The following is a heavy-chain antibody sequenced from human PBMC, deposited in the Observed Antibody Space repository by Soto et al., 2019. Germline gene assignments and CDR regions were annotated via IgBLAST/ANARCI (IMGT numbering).Heavy chain of an antibody. Sequence: PSETLSLTCADYGGSFSGYYWSWIRQPPGKGLEWIGEINHSGSTNYNPSLKSRVTISVDTSKNQFSLKLSSVTAADTAVYYCARGPSMGWFDPWGQGTLVTVSS. CDR1: GGSFSGYY. J-gene: IGHJ5*02. CDR2: INHSGST. V-gene: IGHV4-34*01. CDR3: ARGPSMGWFDP. D-gene: IGHD3-10*01.